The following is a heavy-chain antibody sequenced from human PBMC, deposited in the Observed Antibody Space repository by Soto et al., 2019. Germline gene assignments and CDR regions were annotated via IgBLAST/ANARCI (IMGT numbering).Heavy chain of an antibody. Sequence: PSETLSLTCAVYGGSFSDYYWSWIRQPPGKGLEWIGEINHSGSTNYNPSLESRVTISVDTSKNQFSLKLSSVTAADTAVYYCARGYYGSGSYFYWGQGTLVTV. CDR2: INHSGST. CDR3: ARGYYGSGSYFY. J-gene: IGHJ4*02. CDR1: GGSFSDYY. D-gene: IGHD3-10*01. V-gene: IGHV4-34*01.